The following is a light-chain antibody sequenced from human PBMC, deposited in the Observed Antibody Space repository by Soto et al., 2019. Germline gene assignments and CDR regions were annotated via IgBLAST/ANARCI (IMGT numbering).Light chain of an antibody. CDR2: KAS. Sequence: EIQMTQSPSALSASVGERFTSTCRASQSVGSWLDWYQQKTGKATKLLIYKASTLESGVPSRLSGSGSGTEFPINISTLQADDFATYYCQQYNSYPLTFGGGTKVAIK. V-gene: IGKV1-5*03. J-gene: IGKJ4*01. CDR3: QQYNSYPLT. CDR1: QSVGSW.